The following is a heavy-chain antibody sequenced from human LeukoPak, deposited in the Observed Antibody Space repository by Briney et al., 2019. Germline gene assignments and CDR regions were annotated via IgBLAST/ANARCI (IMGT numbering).Heavy chain of an antibody. CDR3: GRTYFDFWSSYYPVDD. CDR2: IYSGGST. V-gene: IGHV3-53*05. CDR1: GFTVSSNY. Sequence: GGSLRLSCAASGFTVSSNYMSWVRQAPGKGPEWVSVIYSGGSTYYPDSVKGRFTISRDNSKFMVYLQMNSLRAEDTAMYYCGRTYFDFWSSYYPVDDWGQGTLVAVSS. D-gene: IGHD3-3*01. J-gene: IGHJ4*02.